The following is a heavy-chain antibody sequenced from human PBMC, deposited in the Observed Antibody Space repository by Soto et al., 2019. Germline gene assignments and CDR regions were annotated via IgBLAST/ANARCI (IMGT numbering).Heavy chain of an antibody. CDR1: GGSISSGGYY. J-gene: IGHJ5*02. D-gene: IGHD2-2*01. V-gene: IGHV4-31*03. CDR3: ARAGQGKKTSAIVLVPAAHAHNWFDP. Sequence: QVQLQESGPGLVKPSQTLSLTCTVSGGSISSGGYYWSWIRQHPGKGLEWIGYIYYSGSTYYNPSLKSRVTISVDTSKNQFSLKLSSVTAADTAVYYCARAGQGKKTSAIVLVPAAHAHNWFDPWGQGTLVTVSS. CDR2: IYYSGST.